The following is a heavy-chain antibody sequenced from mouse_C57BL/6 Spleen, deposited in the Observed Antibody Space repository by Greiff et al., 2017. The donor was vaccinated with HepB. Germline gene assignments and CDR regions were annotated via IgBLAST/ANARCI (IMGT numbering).Heavy chain of an antibody. V-gene: IGHV5-4*01. CDR1: GFTFSSYA. J-gene: IGHJ4*01. CDR3: SRGVEAQARYYAMDY. CDR2: ISDGGSYT. Sequence: VQLKESGGGLVKPGGSLKLSCAASGFTFSSYAMSWVRQTPEKRLEWVATISDGGSYTYYPDNVKGRFTISRDNAKNNLYLQMSHLKSEDTAMYYCSRGVEAQARYYAMDYWGQGTSVTVSS. D-gene: IGHD3-2*02.